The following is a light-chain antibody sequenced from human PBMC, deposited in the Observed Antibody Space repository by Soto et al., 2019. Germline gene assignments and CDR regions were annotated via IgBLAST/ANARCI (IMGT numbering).Light chain of an antibody. CDR1: SSDVGGYNY. CDR3: SSYTSSSTRV. V-gene: IGLV2-14*01. Sequence: QSARTQPASVSGSPGQSITISCTGTSSDVGGYNYVSWYQQHPGKAPKLMIYDVSNRPSGVSNRFSGSKSGNTASLTISGLQAEDEPDYYCSSYTSSSTRVFGGGTKLTVL. CDR2: DVS. J-gene: IGLJ2*01.